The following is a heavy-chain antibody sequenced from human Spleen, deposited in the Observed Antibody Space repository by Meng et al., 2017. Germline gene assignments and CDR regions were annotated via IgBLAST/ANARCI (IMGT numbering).Heavy chain of an antibody. V-gene: IGHV4-34*01. CDR2: INHSGSA. J-gene: IGHJ2*01. D-gene: IGHD7-27*01. Sequence: QVHRQQWGAGLLKPSETLSLTCAVYGASFSGYYWSWIRQSPGKGLEWIGDINHSGSANYNPSLKSRLSISVDTSKNQISLKLTSVTAADTAVYYCAREANGDRWYFDLWGRGTLVTVSS. CDR1: GASFSGYY. CDR3: AREANGDRWYFDL.